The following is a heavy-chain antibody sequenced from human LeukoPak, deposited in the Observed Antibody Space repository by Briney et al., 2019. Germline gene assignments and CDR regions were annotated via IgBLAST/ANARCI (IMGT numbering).Heavy chain of an antibody. CDR3: AKPEFRGVSLKTFHT. D-gene: IGHD3-10*01. CDR1: GFPFSSYV. CDR2: ISGSGPNT. V-gene: IGHV3-23*01. J-gene: IGHJ5*02. Sequence: GGSLRLSCAASGFPFSSYVMSWVRQAPGKGLEWVSAISGSGPNTYYADSVKGRFTISRDNSKNTLYLQMNRLRAEDTAVYYCAKPEFRGVSLKTFHTWGQGTLVTVSS.